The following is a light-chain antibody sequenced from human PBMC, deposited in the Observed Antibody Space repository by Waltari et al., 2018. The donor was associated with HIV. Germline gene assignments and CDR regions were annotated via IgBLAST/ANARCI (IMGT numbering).Light chain of an antibody. J-gene: IGLJ3*02. V-gene: IGLV1-44*01. CDR1: SPNIGSNT. CDR2: SNN. CDR3: AAWDDNVDGPV. Sequence: QSVLTQPPSASGTPGQRVTISCSGSSPNIGSNTVNWYQQLPGTAPKVLIYSNNQRTSGFPDRFSGSKSGTSASLAINGLQSEDEADYYCAAWDDNVDGPVFGGGTKLTVL.